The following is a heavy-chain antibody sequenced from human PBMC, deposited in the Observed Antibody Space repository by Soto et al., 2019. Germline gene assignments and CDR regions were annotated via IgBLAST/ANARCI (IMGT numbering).Heavy chain of an antibody. CDR1: GGTFSSYA. V-gene: IGHV1-69*06. CDR3: AGTNRGGRYDY. D-gene: IGHD4-17*01. CDR2: IIPIFGTA. J-gene: IGHJ4*02. Sequence: QVQLVQSGAEVRKPGASVRVSCKASGGTFSSYAISWVRQAPGQGLEWMGGIIPIFGTANYAQKFQGRVTITADKSTSTAYMELSSLRSEDTAVYYCAGTNRGGRYDYWGQGTLVTVSS.